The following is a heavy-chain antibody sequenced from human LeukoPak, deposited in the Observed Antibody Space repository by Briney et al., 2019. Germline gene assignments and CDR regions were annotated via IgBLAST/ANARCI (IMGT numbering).Heavy chain of an antibody. Sequence: GGSLRLSCAASGFTFSDYYMSWIRQAPGKGLEWVSYISSSGSTIYYADSVKGRFTISRDNAKNSLYLQMNSLRAEDTAVYYCARDNAYYDSSGYSTYYYYYMDVWGKGTTVTISS. CDR3: ARDNAYYDSSGYSTYYYYYMDV. CDR1: GFTFSDYY. D-gene: IGHD3-22*01. J-gene: IGHJ6*03. CDR2: ISSSGSTI. V-gene: IGHV3-11*01.